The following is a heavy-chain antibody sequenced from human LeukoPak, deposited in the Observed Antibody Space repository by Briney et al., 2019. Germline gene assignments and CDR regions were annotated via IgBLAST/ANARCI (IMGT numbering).Heavy chain of an antibody. CDR1: GFTFSSYD. Sequence: QPGGSLRLSCAASGFTFSSYDMHWVRQATGKGLEWVSAIGTADDTYYPGSVKGRFTISRENAKNSLYLQMNSLRAGDTAVYYCARGGTFGELLPNDYWGQGTLVTVSS. V-gene: IGHV3-13*01. CDR2: IGTADDT. J-gene: IGHJ4*02. CDR3: ARGGTFGELLPNDY. D-gene: IGHD3-10*01.